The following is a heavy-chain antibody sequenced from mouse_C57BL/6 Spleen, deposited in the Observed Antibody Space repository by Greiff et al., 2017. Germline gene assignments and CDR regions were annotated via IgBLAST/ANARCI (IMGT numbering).Heavy chain of an antibody. CDR3: TRREVRLRLDD. CDR2: IDPETGGT. V-gene: IGHV1-15*01. D-gene: IGHD2-2*01. Sequence: VQLQQSGAELVRPGASVTLSCKASGYTFTDYEMHWVKQTPVHGLEWIGAIDPETGGTAYNQKFKGKAILTADKSSSTAYMELRSLTSEDSAVYYCTRREVRLRLDDWGQGTTLTVSS. J-gene: IGHJ2*01. CDR1: GYTFTDYE.